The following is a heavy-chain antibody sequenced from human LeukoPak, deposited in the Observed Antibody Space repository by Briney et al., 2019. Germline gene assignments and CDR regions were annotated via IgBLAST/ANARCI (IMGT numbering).Heavy chain of an antibody. V-gene: IGHV4-4*02. J-gene: IGHJ5*02. CDR2: IYHSGST. Sequence: SETLSLTCAVSGGSISSSNWWSWVRQPPGKGLEWIGEIYHSGSTNYNPSLKSRVTISVDKSKNQFSLKLSSVTAADTAVYYCARGSEYYDFWSGYYGDARWFDPWGQGTLVTVSS. CDR3: ARGSEYYDFWSGYYGDARWFDP. D-gene: IGHD3-3*01. CDR1: GGSISSSNW.